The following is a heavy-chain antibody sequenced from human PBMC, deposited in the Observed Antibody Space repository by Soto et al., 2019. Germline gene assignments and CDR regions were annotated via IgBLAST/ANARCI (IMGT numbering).Heavy chain of an antibody. CDR1: GYTLTELS. J-gene: IGHJ6*02. V-gene: IGHV1-24*01. CDR3: ATSHVPPANYYYYYGMDV. Sequence: ASVKFSCKVSGYTLTELSMHWVRQAPGKGLEWMGGFDPEDGETIYAQKFQGRVTMTEDTSTDTAYMELISVRSEDTAVDYCATSHVPPANYYYYYGMDVWGQGTTVTVSS. D-gene: IGHD2-2*01. CDR2: FDPEDGET.